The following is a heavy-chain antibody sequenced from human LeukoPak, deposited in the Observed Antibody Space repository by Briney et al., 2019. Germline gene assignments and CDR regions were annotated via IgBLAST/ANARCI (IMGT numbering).Heavy chain of an antibody. J-gene: IGHJ4*02. CDR2: IKQEGSEK. Sequence: GGSLRLSCAPSGFTFSSYWVSWVRQAPGKGLKRVAKIKQEGSEKYYVDSVKGRLTLSRDNAENSVQLQMNSLRAEDTAVYYCARDNYYDSSGYYYVGTYFDYWGQGALVTVSS. CDR1: GFTFSSYW. V-gene: IGHV3-7*04. D-gene: IGHD3-22*01. CDR3: ARDNYYDSSGYYYVGTYFDY.